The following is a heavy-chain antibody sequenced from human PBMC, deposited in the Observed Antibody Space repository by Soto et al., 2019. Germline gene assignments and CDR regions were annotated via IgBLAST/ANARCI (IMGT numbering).Heavy chain of an antibody. Sequence: QVQLQESGPGLVKPSQTLSLTCTVSGGSISSGDYYWSWIRQPPGKGLEWIGDIYYSGSTYYNPSLKRRVTISVDTYKNQFSLELSSVTAADTAVYYCAVSIGARYFGYWGQGTLVTVSS. V-gene: IGHV4-30-4*01. CDR2: IYYSGST. D-gene: IGHD6-6*01. CDR1: GGSISSGDYY. CDR3: AVSIGARYFGY. J-gene: IGHJ4*02.